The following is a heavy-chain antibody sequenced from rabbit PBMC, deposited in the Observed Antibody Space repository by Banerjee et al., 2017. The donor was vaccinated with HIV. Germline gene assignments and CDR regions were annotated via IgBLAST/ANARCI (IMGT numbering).Heavy chain of an antibody. CDR2: IDPVFGST. Sequence: QLKESGGGLVQPGGSLKLSCKASGFDFSSYYMSWVRQAPGKGLEWIGYIDPVFGSTYYASWVNGRFTISSHNAQNTLYLQLNSLTAADTATYFCARIYAGSSYYTKDLWGPGTLVTVS. CDR1: GFDFSSYY. J-gene: IGHJ6*01. D-gene: IGHD8-1*01. CDR3: ARIYAGSSYYTKDL. V-gene: IGHV1S7*01.